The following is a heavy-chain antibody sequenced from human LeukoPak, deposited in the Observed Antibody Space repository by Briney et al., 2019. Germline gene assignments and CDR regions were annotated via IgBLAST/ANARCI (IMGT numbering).Heavy chain of an antibody. V-gene: IGHV1-69*10. J-gene: IGHJ5*02. CDR1: GGTFSSYA. D-gene: IGHD3-9*01. CDR2: IIPIFGIA. Sequence: SVTVSCTASGGTFSSYAISWVRQAPGQGLEWMGRIIPIFGIANYAQKFQGRVTITTDKSTSTAYMELSSLRSEDTAVYYCAREDILTGYINWFDPWGQGTLVTVSS. CDR3: AREDILTGYINWFDP.